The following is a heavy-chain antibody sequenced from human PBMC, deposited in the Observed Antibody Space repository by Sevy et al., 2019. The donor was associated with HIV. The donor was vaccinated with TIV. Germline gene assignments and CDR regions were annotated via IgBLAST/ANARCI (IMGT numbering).Heavy chain of an antibody. V-gene: IGHV3-74*01. Sequence: EGSLRLSCAASGFTFSSYWMHWVRQAPGKGLVWVSRINSDGSSTSYADSVKGRFTISRDNAKNTLYLQMNSLRAEDTAVYYCARAGGWDYYGSGRRKGGYAFDIWGQGTMVTVSS. J-gene: IGHJ3*02. CDR1: GFTFSSYW. CDR2: INSDGSST. D-gene: IGHD3-10*01. CDR3: ARAGGWDYYGSGRRKGGYAFDI.